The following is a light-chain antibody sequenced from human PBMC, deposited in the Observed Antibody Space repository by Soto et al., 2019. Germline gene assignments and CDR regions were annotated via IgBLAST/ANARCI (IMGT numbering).Light chain of an antibody. Sequence: EIVLTQSPGTLSLSPGEIATLSCRASQSVGSSYLAWYQQKPGQAPRLLIYGASTRATGIPDRFSGSGSETEFTLSISRLETEDFAVYYCQQFGSSPWTLGQGNKVEIK. CDR3: QQFGSSPWT. V-gene: IGKV3-20*01. CDR2: GAS. J-gene: IGKJ1*01. CDR1: QSVGSSY.